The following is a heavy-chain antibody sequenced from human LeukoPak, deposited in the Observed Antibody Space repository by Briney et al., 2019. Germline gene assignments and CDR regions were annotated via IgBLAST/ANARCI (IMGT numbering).Heavy chain of an antibody. CDR2: ISSGSSFK. V-gene: IGHV3-21*01. D-gene: IGHD2-8*01. CDR3: ASEYEQALDY. J-gene: IGHJ4*02. CDR1: GFALSSYS. Sequence: GGSLRLSCAASGFALSSYSMNWVRQAPGKGLEWVSSISSGSSFKYYADSVKGRFTISRDNAKNSLYLHMSSLRAEDTAVYYCASEYEQALDYWGQGALVTVSS.